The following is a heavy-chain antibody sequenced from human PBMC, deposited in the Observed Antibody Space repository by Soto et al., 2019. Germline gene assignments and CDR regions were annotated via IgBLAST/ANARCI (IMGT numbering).Heavy chain of an antibody. CDR3: ASSSGNSYGYPDAFDI. Sequence: SETLSLTCTVSGGSVSSGSYYWSWIRQPPGKGLECIGYIYYRGSTNYNPSLRSRVTISVDTSKNQFSLKLSSVTAADTAVYYCASSSGNSYGYPDAFDIWGQGTMVTVS. CDR1: GGSVSSGSYY. D-gene: IGHD5-18*01. V-gene: IGHV4-61*01. CDR2: IYYRGST. J-gene: IGHJ3*02.